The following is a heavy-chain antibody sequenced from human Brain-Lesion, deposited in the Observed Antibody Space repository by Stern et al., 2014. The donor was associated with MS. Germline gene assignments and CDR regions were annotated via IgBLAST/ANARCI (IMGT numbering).Heavy chain of an antibody. CDR1: GGSISSSTYY. CDR3: ARHDSVPRPSQLYSARDRGPGYFDY. D-gene: IGHD1-26*01. CDR2: IYYSGFT. J-gene: IGHJ4*02. V-gene: IGHV4-39*01. Sequence: QVQLQQWGPGLVKPSETLSLTCTVSGGSISSSTYYWAWIRQPPGKGLEWIGNIYYSGFTYYNPSLKSRVTISLDMSKNQFSLKLSSVTAADTAIYYCARHDSVPRPSQLYSARDRGPGYFDYWGQGTLVTVSS.